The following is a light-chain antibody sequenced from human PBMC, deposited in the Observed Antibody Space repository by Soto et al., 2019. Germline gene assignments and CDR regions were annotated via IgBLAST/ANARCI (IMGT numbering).Light chain of an antibody. CDR1: QSVGRS. CDR3: RQRSSWPYT. Sequence: EIVLTQSPATLSPPPGEIVTLSCRASQSVGRSLGWYQQKPGQAPRLLVYDASNRATGIPARYNGSGSGTDFSLTISSLGPEDCAVYCCRQRSSWPYTLGQGTKL. CDR2: DAS. V-gene: IGKV3-11*01. J-gene: IGKJ2*01.